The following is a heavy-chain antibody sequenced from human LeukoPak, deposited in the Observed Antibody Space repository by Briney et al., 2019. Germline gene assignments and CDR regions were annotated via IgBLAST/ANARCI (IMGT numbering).Heavy chain of an antibody. CDR3: ARDLPNYYDSSGYDY. D-gene: IGHD3-22*01. V-gene: IGHV1-69*13. Sequence: SVKVSCKASGGTFSSYAISWVRQAPGQGPEWMGGIIPIFGTANYAQKFQGRVTITADESTSTAYMELSSLRSEDTAVYYCARDLPNYYDSSGYDYWGQGTLVTVSS. CDR1: GGTFSSYA. CDR2: IIPIFGTA. J-gene: IGHJ4*02.